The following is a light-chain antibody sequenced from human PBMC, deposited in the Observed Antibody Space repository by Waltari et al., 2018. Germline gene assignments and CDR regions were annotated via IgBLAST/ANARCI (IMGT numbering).Light chain of an antibody. CDR2: DAS. CDR3: QMYVRLPVT. V-gene: IGKV3-20*01. Sequence: SCRAIQSVGRALAWYQQKPGQAPRLLIYDASSRATGISDKFSGSGSGTDFSLTISRVEPEDFAVYFCQMYVRLPVTFGQGTKVEVK. J-gene: IGKJ1*01. CDR1: QSVGRA.